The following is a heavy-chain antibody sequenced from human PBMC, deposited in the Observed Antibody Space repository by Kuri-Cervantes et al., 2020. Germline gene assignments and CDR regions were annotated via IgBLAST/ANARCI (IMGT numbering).Heavy chain of an antibody. CDR3: AREALSPLLWSGGSGWFDP. V-gene: IGHV1-46*01. CDR2: INPSGGST. CDR1: GYTFTTYA. Sequence: ASVKVSCKASGYTFTTYAFSWVRQAPGQGLEWMGIINPSGGSTSYAQKFQDRVTMTRDTSTTTVYMELSRLRSDDTAVYYCAREALSPLLWSGGSGWFDPWGQGTLVTVS. J-gene: IGHJ5*02. D-gene: IGHD3-10*01.